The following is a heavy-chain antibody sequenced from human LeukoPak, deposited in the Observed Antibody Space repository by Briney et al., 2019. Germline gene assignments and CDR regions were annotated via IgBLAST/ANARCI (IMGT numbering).Heavy chain of an antibody. CDR2: IRYDGSNK. CDR1: GFTFSSYG. D-gene: IGHD1-26*01. Sequence: GGSLRLSCAASGFTFSSYGMHWVRQAPGKGLEWVAFIRYDGSNKYYADSVKGRFTISRDNAKNSLYLQTNSLRVEDTAVYYCARDGGGARFYYNYIDVWGKGTTVIVSS. CDR3: ARDGGGARFYYNYIDV. V-gene: IGHV3-30*02. J-gene: IGHJ6*03.